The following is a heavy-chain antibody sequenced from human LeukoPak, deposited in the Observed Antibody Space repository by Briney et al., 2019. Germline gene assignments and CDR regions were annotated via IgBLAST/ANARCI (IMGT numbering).Heavy chain of an antibody. V-gene: IGHV4-39*01. CDR3: ASLKLERRRHNWFDP. J-gene: IGHJ5*02. CDR1: GGSISSSNYF. Sequence: MTSETLSLTCTVSGGSISSSNYFWGWIRQPPGKGLEWIGSLFYSGGTYYNPSLKSRVTISVDTSKNQFSLKLTSVTAADTAVYYCASLKLERRRHNWFDPWGQGTLVTVSS. CDR2: LFYSGGT. D-gene: IGHD1-1*01.